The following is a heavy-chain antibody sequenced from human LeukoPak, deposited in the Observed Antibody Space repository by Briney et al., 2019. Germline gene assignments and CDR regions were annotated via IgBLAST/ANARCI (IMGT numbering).Heavy chain of an antibody. Sequence: GASVKVSCKASGVTFSSYAISWVRQAPGQGLEWMGRIIPILGIANYAQKFQGRVTITADKSTSTAYMELSSLRSEDTAVYYCARDREEDGYNYYWGQGTLVTVSS. CDR2: IIPILGIA. CDR3: ARDREEDGYNYY. D-gene: IGHD5-24*01. CDR1: GVTFSSYA. V-gene: IGHV1-69*04. J-gene: IGHJ4*02.